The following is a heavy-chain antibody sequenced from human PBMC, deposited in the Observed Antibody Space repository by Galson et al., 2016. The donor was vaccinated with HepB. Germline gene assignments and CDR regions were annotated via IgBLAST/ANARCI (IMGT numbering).Heavy chain of an antibody. Sequence: SETLSLTCTVSAGSISGYYWSWIRQPPGKGLEWVGYIYYSGSTVYTPSLKTRVTISIDTSKNLLSLKLSSVTAADTAVYYCAREVSSGSPARLDSWGQGILVTVSS. CDR1: AGSISGYY. J-gene: IGHJ4*02. D-gene: IGHD6-19*01. CDR2: IYYSGST. CDR3: AREVSSGSPARLDS. V-gene: IGHV4-59*01.